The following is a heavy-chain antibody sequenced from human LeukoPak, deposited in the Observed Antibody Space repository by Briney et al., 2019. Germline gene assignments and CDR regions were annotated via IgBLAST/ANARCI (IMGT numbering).Heavy chain of an antibody. CDR1: GGSFSGYY. Sequence: SETLSLTCAVYGGSFSGYYWSWLRQLPGKGLEWIGEINHSGSTNYNPSLKSRVTISVDTSKNQFSLKLSSVTAADTAVYYCARVSDYYGSGSCDYWGQGTLVTVSS. V-gene: IGHV4-34*01. CDR2: INHSGST. CDR3: ARVSDYYGSGSCDY. D-gene: IGHD3-10*01. J-gene: IGHJ4*02.